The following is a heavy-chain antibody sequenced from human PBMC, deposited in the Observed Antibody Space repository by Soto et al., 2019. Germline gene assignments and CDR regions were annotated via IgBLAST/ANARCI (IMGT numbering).Heavy chain of an antibody. CDR2: IIPILGIA. CDR3: VRQPKLVSAPFDP. J-gene: IGHJ5*02. D-gene: IGHD6-13*01. Sequence: SVKVSCKASGGTFSSYTISWVRQAPGQGLEWMGRIIPILGIANYAQKFQGRVTITADKSTSTAYMELSSLRSEDTAVYYCVRQPKLVSAPFDPFGQVTLVAVSS. V-gene: IGHV1-69*02. CDR1: GGTFSSYT.